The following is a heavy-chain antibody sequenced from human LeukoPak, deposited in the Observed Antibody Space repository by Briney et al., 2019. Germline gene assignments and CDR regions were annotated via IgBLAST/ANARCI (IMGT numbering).Heavy chain of an antibody. J-gene: IGHJ2*01. Sequence: PGGSLRLSCAASGFTFSIYGMSWVRQAPGRGLEWVSAMSGSGGSTYCADSVKGRFTISRDNSKNTLYLQMNSLRAEDTAVYCCAKDGYYDSSAYYYVRYFDLWGRGTLVTVSS. CDR1: GFTFSIYG. CDR2: MSGSGGST. CDR3: AKDGYYDSSAYYYVRYFDL. V-gene: IGHV3-23*01. D-gene: IGHD3-22*01.